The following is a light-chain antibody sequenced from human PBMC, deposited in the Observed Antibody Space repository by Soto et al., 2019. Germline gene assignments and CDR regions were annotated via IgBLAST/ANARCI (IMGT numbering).Light chain of an antibody. CDR3: SSYGGYNNVV. V-gene: IGLV2-8*01. Sequence: QSVLTQPPSASGSPGQSVTISCTGTSSDVGGYNYVSWYQQHPGKAPKLMIYEVNQRPSGVPDRFSGSKSGNTASLTVSGLQAEDEGTYYCSSYGGYNNVVFGTGTKLTVL. CDR2: EVN. J-gene: IGLJ1*01. CDR1: SSDVGGYNY.